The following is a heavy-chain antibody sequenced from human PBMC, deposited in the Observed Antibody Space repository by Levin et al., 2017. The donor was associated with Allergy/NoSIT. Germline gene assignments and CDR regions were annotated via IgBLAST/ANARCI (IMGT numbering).Heavy chain of an antibody. V-gene: IGHV3-9*01. CDR3: AKDHGPGYYDSSGNNWFDP. Sequence: LSLTCAASGFTFDDYAMHWVRQAPGKGLEWVSGISWNSGSIGYADSVKGRFTISRDNAKNSLYLQMNSLRAEDTALYYCAKDHGPGYYDSSGNNWFDPWGQGTLVTVSS. CDR2: ISWNSGSI. D-gene: IGHD3-22*01. J-gene: IGHJ5*02. CDR1: GFTFDDYA.